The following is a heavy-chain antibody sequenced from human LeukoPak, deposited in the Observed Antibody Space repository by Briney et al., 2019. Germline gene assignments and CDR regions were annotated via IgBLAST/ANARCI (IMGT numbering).Heavy chain of an antibody. CDR3: ARHDYGGNSGSDY. Sequence: SETLSLTCTVSGGSISSYYWSWIRQPPGKGLEWIVYIYYSGSTNYNPSLKSRVTISVDTSKNQFSLKLSSVTAADTAVYYCARHDYGGNSGSDYWGQGTLVTVSS. CDR1: GGSISSYY. CDR2: IYYSGST. J-gene: IGHJ4*02. D-gene: IGHD4-23*01. V-gene: IGHV4-59*08.